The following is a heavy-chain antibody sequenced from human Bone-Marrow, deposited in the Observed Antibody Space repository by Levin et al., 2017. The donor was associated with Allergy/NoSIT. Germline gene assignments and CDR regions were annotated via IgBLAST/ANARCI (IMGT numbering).Heavy chain of an antibody. J-gene: IGHJ3*02. CDR3: ARLDSGSYPNAFDI. CDR2: IYYSGST. Sequence: PSETLSLTCTVSGGSISSSSYYWGWIRQPPGKGLEWIGSIYYSGSTYYNPSLKSRVTISVDTSKNQFSLKLSSVTAADTAVYYCARLDSGSYPNAFDIWGQGTMVTVSS. D-gene: IGHD1-26*01. V-gene: IGHV4-39*07. CDR1: GGSISSSSYY.